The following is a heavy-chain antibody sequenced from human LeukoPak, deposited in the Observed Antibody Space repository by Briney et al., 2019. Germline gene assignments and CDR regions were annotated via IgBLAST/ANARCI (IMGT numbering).Heavy chain of an antibody. Sequence: GGSRRPSCEASGFAFSSYWTSWVRQAQGKGLEWVANINQDGDSQNYVDSVRGRFTISKDNAKNSVYLQMNSLRAEDTAVYYCARSLWPEDYWGQGILVTVSS. CDR2: INQDGDSQ. CDR1: GFAFSSYW. D-gene: IGHD2-21*01. V-gene: IGHV3-7*01. J-gene: IGHJ4*02. CDR3: ARSLWPEDY.